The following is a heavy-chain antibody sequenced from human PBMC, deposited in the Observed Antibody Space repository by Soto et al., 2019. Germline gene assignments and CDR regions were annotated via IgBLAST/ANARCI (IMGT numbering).Heavy chain of an antibody. D-gene: IGHD6-6*01. CDR3: ARGQQLGGFRYYYYYGMDV. CDR1: GGSFSGYY. J-gene: IGHJ6*02. V-gene: IGHV4-34*01. CDR2: INHSGST. Sequence: AETLSLTCAVCGGSFSGYYWSWIRQPPGKGLEWIGEINHSGSTNYNPSLKSRVTISVDTSKNQFSLKLSSVTAADTAVDYCARGQQLGGFRYYYYYGMDVWGQGTTVTVSS.